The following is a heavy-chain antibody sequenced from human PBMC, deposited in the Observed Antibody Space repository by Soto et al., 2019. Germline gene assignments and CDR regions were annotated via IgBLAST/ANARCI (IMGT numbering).Heavy chain of an antibody. J-gene: IGHJ5*02. CDR2: IKQDGRVT. CDR3: ARTYGSGSYSNYPTDR. D-gene: IGHD3-10*01. Sequence: PGGSLRLSCAASGFTFSTYWMTWVRRAPGKGLEWVANIKQDGRVTYYVDSVKGRFTISRDNAKNSLYLQMNSLRAEDTAVYYCARTYGSGSYSNYPTDRWGQGPLVTLSS. CDR1: GFTFSTYW. V-gene: IGHV3-7*05.